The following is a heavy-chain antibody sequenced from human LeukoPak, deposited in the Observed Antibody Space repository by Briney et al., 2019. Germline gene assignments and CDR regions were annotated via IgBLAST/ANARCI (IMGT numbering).Heavy chain of an antibody. CDR3: ATVSGSYSYFDY. Sequence: ASVKVSCKVSGYTLTELSMHWVRQAPGKGLEWMGGFDPENGETIYPQNFQGRVTVTEDTSTDTAYMEVGSLKSEDTAVYYCATVSGSYSYFDYWGQGTLVTVSS. CDR2: FDPENGET. V-gene: IGHV1-24*01. D-gene: IGHD1-26*01. CDR1: GYTLTELS. J-gene: IGHJ4*02.